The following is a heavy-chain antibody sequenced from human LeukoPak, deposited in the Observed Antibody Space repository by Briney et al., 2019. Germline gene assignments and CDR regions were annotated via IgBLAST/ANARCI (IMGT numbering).Heavy chain of an antibody. Sequence: SETLSLTCTVSGGSISSGDYYWSWIRQPPGKGLEWIGYIYYSGSTYYNPSLKSRVTISVETSKNQFSLKLSSVTAAATAVYYCGSRYSSGRLTFNIWGQGTMVTVSS. CDR3: GSRYSSGRLTFNI. D-gene: IGHD6-19*01. V-gene: IGHV4-30-4*01. CDR2: IYYSGST. J-gene: IGHJ3*02. CDR1: GGSISSGDYY.